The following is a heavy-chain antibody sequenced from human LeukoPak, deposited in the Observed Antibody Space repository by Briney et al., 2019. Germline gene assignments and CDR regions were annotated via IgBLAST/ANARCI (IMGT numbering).Heavy chain of an antibody. D-gene: IGHD3-3*01. CDR3: ARSLELLRYIDF. V-gene: IGHV4-34*01. CDR1: GGSFSGYY. Sequence: SETLSLTCAVYGGSFSGYYWSWLRQPPGKGLEWIGEINHSGSTNYNPSLKSGVTISVDTSKNQFSLKLSSVTAADTAVYYCARSLELLRYIDFWGQGTLVTVSS. J-gene: IGHJ4*02. CDR2: INHSGST.